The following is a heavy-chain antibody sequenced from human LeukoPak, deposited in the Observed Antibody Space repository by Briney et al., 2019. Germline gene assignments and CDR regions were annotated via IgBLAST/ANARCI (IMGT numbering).Heavy chain of an antibody. CDR1: GYTFTCYY. CDR2: INPNSGGT. CDR3: AKTGPRGFYMDF. V-gene: IGHV1-2*02. J-gene: IGHJ6*03. Sequence: ASVKVSCKASGYTFTCYYMHWVRQAPGQGLEWMGWINPNSGGTNYAQKFQGRVTMTRDTSISTAYMELSRLRSDDMAIYYCAKTGPRGFYMDFWGQGTTVTVSS.